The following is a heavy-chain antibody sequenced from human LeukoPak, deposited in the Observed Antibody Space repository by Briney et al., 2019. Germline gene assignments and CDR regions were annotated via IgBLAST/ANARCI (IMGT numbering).Heavy chain of an antibody. CDR2: IIGSGDLI. CDR3: ARVGPNWNNFDY. D-gene: IGHD1/OR15-1a*01. CDR1: GFTFSSYS. Sequence: QPGGSLRLSCAASGFTFSSYSMNWVRQAPGKGLEWVSFIIGSGDLIYYADSVRGRFTISRDNAKNSLYLQMNSLRVEDMAVYYCARVGPNWNNFDYWGQGTLVTVSS. V-gene: IGHV3-48*04. J-gene: IGHJ4*02.